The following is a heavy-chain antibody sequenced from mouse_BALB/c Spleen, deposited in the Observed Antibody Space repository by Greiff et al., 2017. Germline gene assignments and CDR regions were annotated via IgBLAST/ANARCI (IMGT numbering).Heavy chain of an antibody. CDR1: GFSLTGYG. D-gene: IGHD1-2*01. Sequence: VHLVESGPGLVAPSQSLSITCTVSGFSLTGYGVNWVRQPPGKGLEWLGMIWGDGSTDYNSALKSRLSISKDNSKSQVFLKMNSLQTDDTAMYYCARKGDGHLDYAMDYWGQGTSVTVSS. CDR2: IWGDGST. CDR3: ARKGDGHLDYAMDY. V-gene: IGHV2-6-7*01. J-gene: IGHJ4*01.